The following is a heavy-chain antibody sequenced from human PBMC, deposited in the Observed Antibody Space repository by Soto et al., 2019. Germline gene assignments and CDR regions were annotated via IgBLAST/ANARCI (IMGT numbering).Heavy chain of an antibody. CDR1: GFTFSSYA. J-gene: IGHJ6*03. CDR3: AGRENDFWSGYPQYYYYYMDV. Sequence: GGSLRLSCAASGFTFSSYAMSWVRQAPGKGLEWVSAISGSGGSTYYADSVKGRFTISRDNSKNTLYLQMNSLRAEDTAVYYCAGRENDFWSGYPQYYYYYMDVWGKGTTVTVSS. CDR2: ISGSGGST. D-gene: IGHD3-3*01. V-gene: IGHV3-23*01.